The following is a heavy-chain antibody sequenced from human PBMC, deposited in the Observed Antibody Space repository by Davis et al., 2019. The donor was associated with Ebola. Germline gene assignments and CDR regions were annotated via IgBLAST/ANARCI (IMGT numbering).Heavy chain of an antibody. CDR3: ARDVADYDILTGTPRFDY. CDR2: ISGSGGST. V-gene: IGHV3-23*01. Sequence: GGSLRLSCAASGFTFSSYAMSWVRQAPGKGLEWVSAISGSGGSTYYADSVKGRFTISRDNSKNSLYLQMNSLRAEDTAVYYCARDVADYDILTGTPRFDYWGQGTLVTVSS. J-gene: IGHJ4*02. D-gene: IGHD3-9*01. CDR1: GFTFSSYA.